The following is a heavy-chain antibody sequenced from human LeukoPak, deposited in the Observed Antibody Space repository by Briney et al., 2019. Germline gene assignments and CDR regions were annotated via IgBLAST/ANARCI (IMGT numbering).Heavy chain of an antibody. CDR2: IQNSGRT. D-gene: IGHD6-19*01. V-gene: IGHV4-59*01. J-gene: IGHJ3*02. CDR1: GGSISSYY. Sequence: PSETLSLTCTVSGGSISSYYWSWIRQSPGKGLEWIGHIQNSGRTNYKPSLKSRVTISVDTSKNQFSLKLSSVTAADTAVYYCARSRFSSGWAFDIWGQGTMVTVSS. CDR3: ARSRFSSGWAFDI.